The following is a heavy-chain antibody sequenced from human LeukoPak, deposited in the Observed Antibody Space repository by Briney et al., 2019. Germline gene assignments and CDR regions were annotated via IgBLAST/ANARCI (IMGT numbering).Heavy chain of an antibody. CDR3: AKDRDYYGSGSDY. CDR1: GFTFNIYG. V-gene: IGHV3-30*18. Sequence: PGGSLRLSCAASGFTFNIYGMHWVRQARDKGLEWVAGISYDEMYQYYADSVKGRFTISRDNSKNTLFLQMNSLRAEDTAIYYCAKDRDYYGSGSDYWGQGTLVTVSS. J-gene: IGHJ4*02. D-gene: IGHD3-10*01. CDR2: ISYDEMYQ.